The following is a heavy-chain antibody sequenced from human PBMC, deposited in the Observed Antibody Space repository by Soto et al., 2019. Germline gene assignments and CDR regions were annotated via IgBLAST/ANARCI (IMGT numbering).Heavy chain of an antibody. CDR2: ISATGGST. V-gene: IGHV3-23*01. Sequence: GSLRLSCAASGFTFNNYAMNWVPQAPGKGLEWVATISATGGSTYYADSVKGRFNISRDNSKNTLYLQMNGLRVEDTAVYYCAKDRLAGNFDYWGQGTQVTVSS. CDR1: GFTFNNYA. CDR3: AKDRLAGNFDY. J-gene: IGHJ4*02.